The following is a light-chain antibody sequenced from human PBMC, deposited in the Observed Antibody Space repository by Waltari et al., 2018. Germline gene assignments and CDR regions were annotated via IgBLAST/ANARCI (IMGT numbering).Light chain of an antibody. CDR1: SRDIGGYVY. V-gene: IGLV2-14*03. J-gene: IGLJ3*02. Sequence: QSALTQPASVSGSPGQSITISCTGTSRDIGGYVYVSWYQPYPGQAPKLIIYDVIYRPSGVSNRVSGSKSGNTASLTISGLQAEDEANYYCCSYTSASTLGVFGGGTKLTVL. CDR3: CSYTSASTLGV. CDR2: DVI.